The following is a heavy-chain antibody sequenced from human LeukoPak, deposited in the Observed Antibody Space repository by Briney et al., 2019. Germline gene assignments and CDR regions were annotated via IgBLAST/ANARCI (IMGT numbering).Heavy chain of an antibody. D-gene: IGHD5-24*01. CDR3: ARVGRDGYNYDY. V-gene: IGHV3-72*01. Sequence: GGSLRLSCAASGFTFSDHYMDWVRQAPGKGLGWVGRTRNKANSYTTEYAASVKGRFTISRDDSKNSLYLQMNSLKTEDTAVYYCARVGRDGYNYDYWGQGTLVTVSS. J-gene: IGHJ4*02. CDR2: TRNKANSYTT. CDR1: GFTFSDHY.